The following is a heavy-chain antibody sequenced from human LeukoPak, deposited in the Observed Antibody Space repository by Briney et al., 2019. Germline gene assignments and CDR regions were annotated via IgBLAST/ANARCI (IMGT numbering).Heavy chain of an antibody. V-gene: IGHV3-30*02. D-gene: IGHD3-3*01. J-gene: IGHJ4*02. Sequence: PGGSLRLSCAASGFTFSSYGMHWVRQAPGKGLEWVAFIRYDGSNKYYADFVKGRFTISRDNSKNTLYLQMNSLRAEDTAVYYCAKDPRTYYDFWSGYHRWYFDYWGQGTLVTVSS. CDR1: GFTFSSYG. CDR2: IRYDGSNK. CDR3: AKDPRTYYDFWSGYHRWYFDY.